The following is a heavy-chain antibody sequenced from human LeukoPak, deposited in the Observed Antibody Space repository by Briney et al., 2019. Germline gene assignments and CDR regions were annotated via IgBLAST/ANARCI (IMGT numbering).Heavy chain of an antibody. D-gene: IGHD2-15*01. V-gene: IGHV3-21*01. CDR1: GFTFSSYS. CDR3: ARYRLDIVVVAPPDI. CDR2: ISSSSSYI. Sequence: GGSLRLSCAASGFTFSSYSMNWVRQAPGKGLEWVSSISSSSSYIYYADSVKGRFTISRDNAKNSLYLQMNSLRAEDTAVYYCARYRLDIVVVAPPDIWGQGTMVTVSS. J-gene: IGHJ3*02.